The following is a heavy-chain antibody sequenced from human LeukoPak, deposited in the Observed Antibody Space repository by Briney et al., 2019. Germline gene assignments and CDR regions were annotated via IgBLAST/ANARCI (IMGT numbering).Heavy chain of an antibody. CDR1: GYTFTSYY. V-gene: IGHV1-46*01. J-gene: IGHJ6*02. CDR3: ARTTMVRGVDYGMDV. CDR2: INPSGGST. Sequence: ASVKVSCTASGYTFTSYYMHWVRQAPGQGLEWMGLINPSGGSTSYAQKFQGRVTMTRDTSTSTVYMELSSLRSEDTAVYYCARTTMVRGVDYGMDVWGQGTTVTVSS. D-gene: IGHD3-10*01.